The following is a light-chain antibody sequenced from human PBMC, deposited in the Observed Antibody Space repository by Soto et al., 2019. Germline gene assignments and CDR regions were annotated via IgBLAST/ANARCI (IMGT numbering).Light chain of an antibody. V-gene: IGKV3-20*01. CDR2: GAS. Sequence: EIVLTQSPGTLSLSPGERAALSCRASQSVNNDYLAWYHQKPGRAPRLVIYGASKRATGAPDRFSGSGSGTDFTLTISRLEPEDFAVYYCQQYGSSPWTVGQGINVEIK. CDR3: QQYGSSPWT. J-gene: IGKJ1*01. CDR1: QSVNNDY.